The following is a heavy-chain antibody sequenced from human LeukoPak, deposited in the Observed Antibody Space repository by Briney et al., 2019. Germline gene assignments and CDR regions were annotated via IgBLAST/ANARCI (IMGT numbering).Heavy chain of an antibody. CDR3: ARESSDWFSDAFDI. CDR2: INSDGNRT. Sequence: GGSLRLSCAASGFTFSNYWMHWVCQAPGKGLVWVSRINSDGNRTNYADFVKGRFTISRDNAKNTLYVQINSLRAEDTAVYYCARESSDWFSDAFDIWGQGTVVTVSS. CDR1: GFTFSNYW. V-gene: IGHV3-74*01. D-gene: IGHD6-19*01. J-gene: IGHJ3*02.